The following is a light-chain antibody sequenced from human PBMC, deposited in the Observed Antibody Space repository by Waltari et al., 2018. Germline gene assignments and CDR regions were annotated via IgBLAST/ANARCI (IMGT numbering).Light chain of an antibody. CDR2: ATS. J-gene: IGKJ1*01. CDR1: QSISRD. CDR3: QQGYSAPWT. Sequence: DIQMTQSPSSLSASVGDRVTITCRASQSISRDLNWYQPKPGKAPKLLIDATSSLQSGVPSRFSGSGSGTDFTLTISSLQLEDFATFYCQQGYSAPWTFGQGTRVEIK. V-gene: IGKV1-39*01.